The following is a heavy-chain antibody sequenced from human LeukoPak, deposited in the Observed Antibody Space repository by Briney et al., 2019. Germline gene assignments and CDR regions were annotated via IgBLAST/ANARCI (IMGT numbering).Heavy chain of an antibody. CDR3: AKEASGYGYYFDY. D-gene: IGHD3-10*01. J-gene: IGHJ4*02. Sequence: PGGSLRLSCAASGVTLSSYAMSWARQAPGKGLEWVSGISSSGSGGNTYYADSVKGRFTISRDNSKNTLYLQMSSLRAEDTAVYYCAKEASGYGYYFDYWGQGTLVTVSS. CDR1: GVTLSSYA. V-gene: IGHV3-23*01. CDR2: ISSSGSGGNT.